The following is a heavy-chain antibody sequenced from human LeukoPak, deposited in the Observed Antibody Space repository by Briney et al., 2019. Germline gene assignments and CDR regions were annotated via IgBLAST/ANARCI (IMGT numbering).Heavy chain of an antibody. J-gene: IGHJ6*02. D-gene: IGHD3-10*01. CDR3: AKDLGLRAYHYYRMDV. V-gene: IGHV3-7*01. Sequence: GGSLRLSCAASGFTFSRYWMSWVRQAPGKGLEYMANIKEDGSETYYVDSVKGRFTISRDNAKNSLFLQMNSLRVEDTAVYYCAKDLGLRAYHYYRMDVWGQGTTVTVSS. CDR2: IKEDGSET. CDR1: GFTFSRYW.